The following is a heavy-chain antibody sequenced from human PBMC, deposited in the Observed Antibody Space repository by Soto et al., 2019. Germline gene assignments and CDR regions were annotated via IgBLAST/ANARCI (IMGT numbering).Heavy chain of an antibody. V-gene: IGHV1-3*01. CDR3: ARDEPEVHDALDS. D-gene: IGHD2-2*01. Sequence: QVQLVQSGAEVNKPGASVKVSCKASGYTFTTYTIHWVRQAPGQRLEWVGCINAGTGYTRYSQKFQGRVSITSDTSASTGLMHLSSLRSEDTAVYYCARDEPEVHDALDSWGQGTLVTVSS. CDR1: GYTFTTYT. J-gene: IGHJ4*02. CDR2: INAGTGYT.